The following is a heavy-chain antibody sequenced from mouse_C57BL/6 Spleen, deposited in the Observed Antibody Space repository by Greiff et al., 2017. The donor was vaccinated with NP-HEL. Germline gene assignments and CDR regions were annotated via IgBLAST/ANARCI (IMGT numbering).Heavy chain of an antibody. Sequence: QVQLQQPGAELVKPGASVKLSCKASGYTFTSYWMHWVKQRPGQGLEWIGMIHPNSGSTNYNEKFKSKATLTVDKSSSPAYMQLSSLTSENSAVYYCARKGFYYFDYWGQGTTLTVSS. J-gene: IGHJ2*01. CDR1: GYTFTSYW. CDR2: IHPNSGST. V-gene: IGHV1-64*01. CDR3: ARKGFYYFDY.